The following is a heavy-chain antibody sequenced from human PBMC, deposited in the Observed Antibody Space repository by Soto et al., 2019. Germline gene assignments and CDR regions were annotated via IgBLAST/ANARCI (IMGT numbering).Heavy chain of an antibody. Sequence: QVQLQESGPGLVKPSETLSLTCTVSGGSISSYYWTWIRLPPGKGLEWIGFMYNSGSTHYNPSLKSRVTISLDTSKNQFSLNLRSVTAADTAVYYCASMGYHYGSGSYPLDYWGQGTLVTVSS. V-gene: IGHV4-59*08. CDR3: ASMGYHYGSGSYPLDY. D-gene: IGHD3-10*01. CDR1: GGSISSYY. CDR2: MYNSGST. J-gene: IGHJ4*02.